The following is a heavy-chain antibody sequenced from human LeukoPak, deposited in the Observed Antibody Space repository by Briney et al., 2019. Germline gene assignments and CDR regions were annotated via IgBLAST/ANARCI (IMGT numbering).Heavy chain of an antibody. V-gene: IGHV3-23*01. CDR3: AKSDGSSGWYYED. D-gene: IGHD6-19*01. J-gene: IGHJ4*02. CDR2: ISGSGGST. Sequence: GGPLRLSCAASGFTFNSYAMSWVRQAPGKGLEWVSAISGSGGSTYYADSVKGRFTISRDNSKNTLYLQMNSLRAEDTAVYYCAKSDGSSGWYYEDWGQGTLVTVSS. CDR1: GFTFNSYA.